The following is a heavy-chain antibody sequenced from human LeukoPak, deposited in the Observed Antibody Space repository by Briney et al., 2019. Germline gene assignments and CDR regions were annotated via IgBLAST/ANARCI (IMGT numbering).Heavy chain of an antibody. CDR2: IYTSGST. CDR3: ARDHHDCSSTSCPNWFDP. Sequence: SETLSLTYTVSGGSISSYYWSWIRQPAGKGLEWIGRIYTSGSTNYNPSLKSRVTMSVDTSKNQFSLKLSSVTAADTAVYYCARDHHDCSSTSCPNWFDPWGQGTLVTVST. CDR1: GGSISSYY. D-gene: IGHD2-2*01. J-gene: IGHJ5*02. V-gene: IGHV4-4*07.